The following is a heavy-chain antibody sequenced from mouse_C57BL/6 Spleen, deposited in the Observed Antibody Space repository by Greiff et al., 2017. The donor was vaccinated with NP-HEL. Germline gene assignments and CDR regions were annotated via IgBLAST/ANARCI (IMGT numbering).Heavy chain of an antibody. D-gene: IGHD2-1*01. CDR1: GYTFTSYW. V-gene: IGHV1-61*01. Sequence: QVQLQQPGAELVRPGSSVKLSCKASGYTFTSYWMDWVKQRPGQGLEWIGNIYPSDSETHYNQKFKDKATLTVDKSSSTAYMQLSSRTSEDSAVYYCARGDGNYPTWTWFAYWGQGTLVTVSA. J-gene: IGHJ3*01. CDR2: IYPSDSET. CDR3: ARGDGNYPTWTWFAY.